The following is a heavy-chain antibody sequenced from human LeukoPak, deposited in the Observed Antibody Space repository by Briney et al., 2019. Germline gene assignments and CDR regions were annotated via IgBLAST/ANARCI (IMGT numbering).Heavy chain of an antibody. CDR3: ARVAGGSGSYGGYYSYYMDV. CDR1: GGSISSYY. J-gene: IGHJ6*03. Sequence: PSETLSLTCTVSGGSISSYYWSWIRQPPGKGLEWIGYIYYSGSTNYNPSLKSRVTISVDTSKNQFSLKLSSVTAADTAVYYCARVAGGSGSYGGYYSYYMDVWGKGTTVTVSS. D-gene: IGHD3-10*01. V-gene: IGHV4-59*01. CDR2: IYYSGST.